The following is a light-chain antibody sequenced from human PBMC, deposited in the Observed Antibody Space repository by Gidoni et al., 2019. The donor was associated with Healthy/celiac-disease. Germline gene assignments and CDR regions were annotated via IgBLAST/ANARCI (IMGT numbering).Light chain of an antibody. CDR3: SSYTSSSTVV. V-gene: IGLV2-14*01. CDR2: EVS. Sequence: QSAPTQPASVSGAPGRSITISCTGTSSDVGGYNYVSWYQQHPGKAPKLMIYEVSNRPSGVSNRFSGSKSGNTASLTISGLQAEDEADYYCSSYTSSSTVVFGGGTKLTVL. CDR1: SSDVGGYNY. J-gene: IGLJ2*01.